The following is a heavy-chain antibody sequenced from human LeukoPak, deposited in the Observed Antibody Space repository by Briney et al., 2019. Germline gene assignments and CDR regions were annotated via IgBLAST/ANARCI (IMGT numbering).Heavy chain of an antibody. V-gene: IGHV4-4*07. Sequence: SETLSLTCTVSGGSISSYYWSWIRQPAGRGLEWIGRIYSSGSTNYNPSLKSRVTMSVDTSKNQSSLKLSSVTAADTAVYYCARVSQQLVFDYWGQGTLVTVSS. CDR1: GGSISSYY. CDR3: ARVSQQLVFDY. J-gene: IGHJ4*02. D-gene: IGHD6-13*01. CDR2: IYSSGST.